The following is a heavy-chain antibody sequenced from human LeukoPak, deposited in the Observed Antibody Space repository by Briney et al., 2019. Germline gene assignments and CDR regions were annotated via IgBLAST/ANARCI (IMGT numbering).Heavy chain of an antibody. J-gene: IGHJ4*02. CDR3: AKDKGYYYDSSGYSSYFEY. V-gene: IGHV3-23*01. CDR2: ISGGGGST. D-gene: IGHD3-22*01. Sequence: PGGSLRLSCAASGFTFNNYGMSWVRQAPGKGLEWVSAISGGGGSTYYADSVKGRFTISRDNSKNTLYLQMDSLRAEDTAVYYCAKDKGYYYDSSGYSSYFEYWGQGTLVTVSS. CDR1: GFTFNNYG.